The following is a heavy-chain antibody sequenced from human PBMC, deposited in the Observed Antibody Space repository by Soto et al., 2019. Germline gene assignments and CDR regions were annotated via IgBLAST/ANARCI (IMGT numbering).Heavy chain of an antibody. CDR2: INHSGST. CDR3: ARGGITGTTVYYYYGMDV. Sequence: SETLSLTXAVYGGSFSGYYWSWIRQPPGKGLEWIGEINHSGSTNYNPSLKSRVTISVGTSKNQFSLKLSSVTAADTAVYYCARGGITGTTVYYYYGMDVWGQGTTVTVSS. J-gene: IGHJ6*02. V-gene: IGHV4-34*01. CDR1: GGSFSGYY. D-gene: IGHD1-7*01.